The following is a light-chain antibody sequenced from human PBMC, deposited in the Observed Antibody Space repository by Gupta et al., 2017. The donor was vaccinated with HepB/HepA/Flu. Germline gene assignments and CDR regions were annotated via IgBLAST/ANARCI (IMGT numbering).Light chain of an antibody. J-gene: IGKJ4*01. CDR3: QQRSNWPPLT. V-gene: IGKV3-11*01. Sequence: EIVLTQSPATLSLSPGERATPSCRASQSVSSYLAWYQQKPGQAPRLLIYDASNRATGIPARFSGSGSGTDFTLTISSREPEDFAVYYCQQRSNWPPLTFGGGTKVEIK. CDR1: QSVSSY. CDR2: DAS.